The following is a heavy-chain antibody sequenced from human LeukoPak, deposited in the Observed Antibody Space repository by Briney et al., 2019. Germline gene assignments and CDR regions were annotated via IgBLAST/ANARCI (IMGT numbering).Heavy chain of an antibody. V-gene: IGHV3-21*04. Sequence: GGSLRVSCSASGFYLSPYTMNWVRQAPGKGLEWVSSISGDSTYIYNAGSVKGRFTISRDNAQASLYLQMISLRADDTAVYYCARVSGRLERQSDLDYWGQGTLVIVSS. CDR3: ARVSGRLERQSDLDY. D-gene: IGHD1-1*01. CDR1: GFYLSPYT. CDR2: ISGDSTYI. J-gene: IGHJ4*02.